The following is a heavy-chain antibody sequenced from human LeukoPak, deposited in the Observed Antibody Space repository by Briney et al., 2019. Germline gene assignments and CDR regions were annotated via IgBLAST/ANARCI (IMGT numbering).Heavy chain of an antibody. CDR3: AKGSWGSSTNGIDY. V-gene: IGHV3-9*01. CDR2: ISWNSGSI. CDR1: GFTFDDYA. Sequence: GGSLRLSCAASGFTFDDYAMHWVRQAPGKGLEWVSGISWNSGSIGYADSVKGRFTISRDNAKNSLYLQMNSLRAEDTALYYCAKGSWGSSTNGIDYWGQGTLVTVSS. J-gene: IGHJ4*02. D-gene: IGHD2-2*01.